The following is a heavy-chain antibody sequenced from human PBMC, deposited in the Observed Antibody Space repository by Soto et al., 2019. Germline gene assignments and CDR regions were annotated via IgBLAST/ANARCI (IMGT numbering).Heavy chain of an antibody. CDR3: ARVSEIVPAAGDAFDI. J-gene: IGHJ3*02. CDR2: IWYDGSNK. D-gene: IGHD2-2*01. V-gene: IGHV3-33*01. Sequence: QVQLVESGGGVVQPGRSLRLSCAASGFTFSSYGMHWVRQAPGKGLEWVAVIWYDGSNKYYADSVKGRFTISRDNSKNTLYLQMNSLRAEDTAVYYCARVSEIVPAAGDAFDIWGQGTMVTVSS. CDR1: GFTFSSYG.